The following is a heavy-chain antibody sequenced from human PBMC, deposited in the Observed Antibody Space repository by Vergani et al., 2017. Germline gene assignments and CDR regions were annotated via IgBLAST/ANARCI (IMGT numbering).Heavy chain of an antibody. CDR1: GGSIRSTFYY. CDR3: ARNPHGFDP. Sequence: QLQLQESDPGLVKPSETLSLTCTVSGGSIRSTFYYWGWIRQPPGKGLEWIGTIYYSGSTNYNPSLKSRVTISVDTSKNQFSLKLSSVTAADTAVYYCARNPHGFDPWGQGTLVTVSS. CDR2: IYYSGST. V-gene: IGHV4-39*07. J-gene: IGHJ5*02.